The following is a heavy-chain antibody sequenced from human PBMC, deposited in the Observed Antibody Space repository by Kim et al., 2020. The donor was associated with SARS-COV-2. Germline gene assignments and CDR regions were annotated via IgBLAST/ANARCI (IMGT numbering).Heavy chain of an antibody. V-gene: IGHV3-33*01. J-gene: IGHJ6*02. Sequence: GGSLRLSCAASGFTFSSYGMHWVRQAPGKGLEWVAVIWYDGSNKYYADSVKGRFTISRDNSKNTLYLQMNSLRAEDTAVYYYARTLTDYYGMDVWGQGTTVTVSS. CDR2: IWYDGSNK. D-gene: IGHD3-16*01. CDR1: GFTFSSYG. CDR3: ARTLTDYYGMDV.